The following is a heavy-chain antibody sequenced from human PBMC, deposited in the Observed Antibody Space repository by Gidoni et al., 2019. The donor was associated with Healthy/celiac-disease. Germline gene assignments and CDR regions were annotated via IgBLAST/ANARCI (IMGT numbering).Heavy chain of an antibody. V-gene: IGHV3-30*18. CDR3: AKDGYEYSSSLRGDDAFDI. J-gene: IGHJ3*02. CDR2: ISYDGSNK. CDR1: GFTFSSYG. Sequence: QVQLVESGGGVVQPGRSLRLSCAASGFTFSSYGMHWVRQAPGKGLEWVAVISYDGSNKYYADSVKGRFTISRDNSKNTLYLQMNSLRAEDTAVYYCAKDGYEYSSSLRGDDAFDIWGQGTMVTVSS. D-gene: IGHD6-6*01.